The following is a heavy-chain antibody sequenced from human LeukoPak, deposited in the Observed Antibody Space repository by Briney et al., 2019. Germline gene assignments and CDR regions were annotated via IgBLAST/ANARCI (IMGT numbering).Heavy chain of an antibody. J-gene: IGHJ6*02. CDR1: GFTFSSYA. V-gene: IGHV3-53*04. CDR2: LIDSGGTT. CDR3: ARTSYYYDMDV. Sequence: GGSLRLSCAASGFTFSSYAMTWVRQAPGKGLEWVSLIDSGGTTYYADSLKGRFTISRHTSNNTLFLQMNTLRPEDTAVYYCARTSYYYDMDVSGQGTAVTVSS.